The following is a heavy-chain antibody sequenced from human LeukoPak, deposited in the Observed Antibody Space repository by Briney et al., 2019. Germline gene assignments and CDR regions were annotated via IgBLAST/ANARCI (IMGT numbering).Heavy chain of an antibody. CDR2: ISVSGAVT. CDR3: ARDGGFGGPGGDNWFDS. Sequence: GGSLRLSCAAWGFTFSSYAMGWVRQARGEGREWVTAISVSGAVTYYADSVKGRFTISRDNSKNTLYLQMNSLRPEDTAVYYCARDGGFGGPGGDNWFDSWGQGALVTVSS. D-gene: IGHD3-16*01. J-gene: IGHJ5*01. V-gene: IGHV3-23*01. CDR1: GFTFSSYA.